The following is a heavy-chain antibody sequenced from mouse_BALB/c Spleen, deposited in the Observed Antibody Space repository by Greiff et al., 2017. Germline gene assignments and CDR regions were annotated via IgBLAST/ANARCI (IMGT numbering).Heavy chain of an antibody. CDR3: TRRAVYYGYDEGFAY. J-gene: IGHJ3*01. CDR2: IRLKSNNYAT. V-gene: IGHV6-6*02. Sequence: EVKLEESGGGLVQPGGSMKLSCVASGFTFSNYWMNWVRQSPEKGLEWVAEIRLKSNNYATHYAESVKGRFTISRDDSKSSVYLQMNNLRAEDTGIYYCTRRAVYYGYDEGFAYWGQGTLVTVSA. CDR1: GFTFSNYW. D-gene: IGHD2-2*01.